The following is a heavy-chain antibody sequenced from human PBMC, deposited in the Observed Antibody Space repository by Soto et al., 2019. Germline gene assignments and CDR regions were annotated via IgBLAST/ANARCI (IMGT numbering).Heavy chain of an antibody. V-gene: IGHV1-2*04. CDR1: GYTFTGYY. Sequence: ASVKVSCKASGYTFTGYYMHWVRQAPGQGLEWMGWINPNSGGTNYAQKFQGWVTMTRDTSISTAYMELSRLRSDDTAVYYCARAISEDWEPFDYWGQGTLVTVSS. CDR3: ARAISEDWEPFDY. CDR2: INPNSGGT. D-gene: IGHD3-3*01. J-gene: IGHJ4*02.